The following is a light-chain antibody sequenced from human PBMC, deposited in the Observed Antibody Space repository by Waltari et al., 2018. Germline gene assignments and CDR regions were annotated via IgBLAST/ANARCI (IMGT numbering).Light chain of an antibody. Sequence: QSALTPPASVSGSPGQSITISCTGPSSDVGFSHYVPWYQQHPGKAPKLMIYDVSERPSGVSNRFSGSKSGNTASLTISGLQAEDEADYYCNSYAGSSSWVFGGGTKLTVL. CDR3: NSYAGSSSWV. CDR1: SSDVGFSHY. J-gene: IGLJ3*02. CDR2: DVS. V-gene: IGLV2-14*01.